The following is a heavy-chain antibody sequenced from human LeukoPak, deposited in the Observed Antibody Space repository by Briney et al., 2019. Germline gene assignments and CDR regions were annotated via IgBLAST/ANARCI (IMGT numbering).Heavy chain of an antibody. D-gene: IGHD6-19*01. CDR1: GFTFSDYN. CDR3: AKGVAGTRGSYYYYYGMDV. Sequence: GGSLRLSRAASGFTFSDYNMNWVRQAPGKGLEWVSYITNGGSTIHHADSVKGRFTISRDNAKKTLYLQMNSLRAEDTALYYCAKGVAGTRGSYYYYYGMDVWGQGTTVTVSS. CDR2: ITNGGSTI. J-gene: IGHJ6*02. V-gene: IGHV3-11*01.